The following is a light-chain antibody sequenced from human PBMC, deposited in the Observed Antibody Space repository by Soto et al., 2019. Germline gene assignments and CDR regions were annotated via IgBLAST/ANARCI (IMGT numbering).Light chain of an antibody. V-gene: IGKV3-15*01. J-gene: IGKJ5*01. Sequence: EIVMTQSPAILSVSPGERATLSCRASQSVSSNLALYQQKLGQAPRLLIYGASTRATGVPARFSGSESGTEFTLTISSLQSEDFAVYYCQQYNKWPLITFGQGTRLEIK. CDR3: QQYNKWPLIT. CDR1: QSVSSN. CDR2: GAS.